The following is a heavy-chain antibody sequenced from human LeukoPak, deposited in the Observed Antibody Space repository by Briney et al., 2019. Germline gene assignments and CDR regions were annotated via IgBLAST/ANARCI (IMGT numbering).Heavy chain of an antibody. CDR2: ISSSSSTI. CDR1: GFTFSSYS. Sequence: GGSLRLSCAASGFTFSSYSMNWVRQAPGKGLEWVSYISSSSSTIYYADSVKGRFTISRDNAKNSLYPQMNSLRAEDTAVYYCARDRAYDILTGYPDYWGQGTLVTVSS. D-gene: IGHD3-9*01. J-gene: IGHJ4*02. CDR3: ARDRAYDILTGYPDY. V-gene: IGHV3-48*04.